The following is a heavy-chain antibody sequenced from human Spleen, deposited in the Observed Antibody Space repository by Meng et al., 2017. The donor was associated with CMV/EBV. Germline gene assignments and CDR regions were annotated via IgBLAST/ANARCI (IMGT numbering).Heavy chain of an antibody. Sequence: GGSLRLSCAASGFTFDDYTMHWVRQAPGKGLEWVSLISWDGGSTYYADSVKGRFTISRDNSKNSLYLQMNSLRSEDTALYYCAKAVVAAYYFYGMDVWGQGTLVTVSS. J-gene: IGHJ6*02. CDR3: AKAVVAAYYFYGMDV. CDR1: GFTFDDYT. D-gene: IGHD2-2*01. CDR2: ISWDGGST. V-gene: IGHV3-43*01.